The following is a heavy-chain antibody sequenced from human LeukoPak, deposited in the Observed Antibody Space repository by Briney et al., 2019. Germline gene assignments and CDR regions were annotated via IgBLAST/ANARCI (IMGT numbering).Heavy chain of an antibody. V-gene: IGHV3-21*01. CDR1: GFTFSSYS. Sequence: GGSLRLSCAASGFTFSSYSMNWVRQAPGKGLEWVSSISSSSSYIYYADSVKGRFTISRDNAKNTLYLQMNSLRAEDTAVYYCARRSAAKDAFDFWGQGTMVTVSS. D-gene: IGHD6-25*01. CDR3: ARRSAAKDAFDF. CDR2: ISSSSSYI. J-gene: IGHJ3*01.